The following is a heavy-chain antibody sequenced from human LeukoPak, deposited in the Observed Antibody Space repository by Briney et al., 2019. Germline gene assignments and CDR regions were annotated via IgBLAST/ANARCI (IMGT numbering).Heavy chain of an antibody. CDR1: GFTFSNYW. CDR2: IKQDGSEI. J-gene: IGHJ5*01. CDR3: ARSGIIVNNWFDS. V-gene: IGHV3-7*01. D-gene: IGHD3-10*01. Sequence: GGSLRLSCAASGFTFSNYWMNWVRQAPGKGLEWVANIKQDGSEIYYVDSVKGRFTISRDNAKNSLYLQMNSLRAEDTAVYYCARSGIIVNNWFDSWGQGTLVTVSS.